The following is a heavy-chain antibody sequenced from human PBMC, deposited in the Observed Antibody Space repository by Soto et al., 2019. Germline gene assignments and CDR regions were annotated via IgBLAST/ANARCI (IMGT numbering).Heavy chain of an antibody. J-gene: IGHJ1*01. CDR1: GFTFSSYG. CDR2: ISYDGSNK. V-gene: IGHV3-30-3*01. Sequence: GGSLRLSCAASGFTFSSYGMHWVRQAQGKGLEWVAVISYDGSNKYYADSVKGRFTISRDNSKNTLYLQMNSLRAEDTAVYYCARGRDGYCSSTSCHEYFQHWGQGTLVTVSS. CDR3: ARGRDGYCSSTSCHEYFQH. D-gene: IGHD2-2*03.